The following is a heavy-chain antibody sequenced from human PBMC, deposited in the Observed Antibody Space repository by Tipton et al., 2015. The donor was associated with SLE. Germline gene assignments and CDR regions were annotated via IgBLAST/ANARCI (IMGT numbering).Heavy chain of an antibody. V-gene: IGHV3-64*04. Sequence: SLRLSCSASGFTFSSYAMHWVRQAPGKGLEYVSAISSNGGSTYYADSVKGRFTISRDNSKNTLYLQMNSLRAEDTAVYYCAKVGPYSSLSWIPFDYWGQGTLVTVSS. CDR3: AKVGPYSSLSWIPFDY. CDR1: GFTFSSYA. J-gene: IGHJ4*02. D-gene: IGHD6-6*01. CDR2: ISSNGGST.